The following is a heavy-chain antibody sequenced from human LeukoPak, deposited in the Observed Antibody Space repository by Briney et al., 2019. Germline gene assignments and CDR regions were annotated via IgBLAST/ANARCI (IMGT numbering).Heavy chain of an antibody. J-gene: IGHJ1*01. Sequence: GRSLRLSCAASGFTFSSYGMHWVRQAPGKGLEWVAVIWYDGSNKYYADSVKGRFTISRDNSKNTLYLQMNSLRAEDTAVYYCARDYSLAAAGPGDFQHWGQGTLVTVSS. CDR1: GFTFSSYG. D-gene: IGHD6-13*01. CDR2: IWYDGSNK. CDR3: ARDYSLAAAGPGDFQH. V-gene: IGHV3-33*08.